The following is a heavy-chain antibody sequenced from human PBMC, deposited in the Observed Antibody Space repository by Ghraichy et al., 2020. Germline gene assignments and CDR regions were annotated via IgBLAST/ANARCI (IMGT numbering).Heavy chain of an antibody. J-gene: IGHJ5*02. D-gene: IGHD6-13*01. CDR3: AKDFFGSGWYNYFDP. CDR1: GLSLSTNR. V-gene: IGHV3-30*18. Sequence: GGSLRLSCTPPGLSLSTNRMHRVRKAPGKGPEKVAMISIDGEVQNYGDSVKGRLTISRDNSKKPVYLEMNSLRDEDTAVYHCAKDFFGSGWYNYFDPWGQGTLVTVSS. CDR2: ISIDGEVQ.